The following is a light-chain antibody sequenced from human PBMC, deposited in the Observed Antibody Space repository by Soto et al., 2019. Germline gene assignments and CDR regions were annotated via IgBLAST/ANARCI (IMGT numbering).Light chain of an antibody. CDR3: CSYTTSYSLL. CDR2: DVT. CDR1: SSDVGYSNS. J-gene: IGLJ2*01. V-gene: IGLV2-14*03. Sequence: QSVLTQPASVSGSPGQSITISCTGTSSDVGYSNSVSWYQQHPGKAPKLMIYDVTTRPSGVSNRFSGSKPDNTASLTISGLQAEDEADYYCCSYTTSYSLLFGGGTKLTVL.